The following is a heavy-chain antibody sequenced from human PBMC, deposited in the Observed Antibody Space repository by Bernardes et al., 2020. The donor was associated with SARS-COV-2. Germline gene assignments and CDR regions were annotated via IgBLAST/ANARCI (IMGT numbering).Heavy chain of an antibody. CDR3: ARPILVAESIDAFDI. Sequence: GGSLRLSCAASGFTFRNYGMHWVRQAPGKGLEWVAVIWYDGSSNYYADSVKGRFTISRDNSKNTLDLQMNSLRAEDTAVYYCARPILVAESIDAFDIWGQGTMVTVSS. D-gene: IGHD2-2*01. J-gene: IGHJ3*02. V-gene: IGHV3-33*01. CDR1: GFTFRNYG. CDR2: IWYDGSSN.